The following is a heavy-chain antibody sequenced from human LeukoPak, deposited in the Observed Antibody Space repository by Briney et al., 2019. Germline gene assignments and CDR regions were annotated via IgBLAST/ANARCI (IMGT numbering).Heavy chain of an antibody. Sequence: ASVKVSCKASGNTFTGYYIHWVRQAPGQGLEWMGWINPNSGGTNYAQKFQGRVTMTRDTSIRTAYMELSRLRSDDTAVYYCATLITMVRGVLTTFDYWGQGTLVTVSS. CDR1: GNTFTGYY. D-gene: IGHD3-10*01. CDR2: INPNSGGT. J-gene: IGHJ4*02. CDR3: ATLITMVRGVLTTFDY. V-gene: IGHV1-2*02.